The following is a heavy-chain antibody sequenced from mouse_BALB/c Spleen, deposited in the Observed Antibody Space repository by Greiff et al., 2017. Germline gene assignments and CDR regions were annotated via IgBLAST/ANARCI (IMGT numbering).Heavy chain of an antibody. Sequence: EVKLVESGGGLVKPGGSLKLSCAASGFTFSDYYMYWVRQTPEKRLEWVATISDGGSYTYYPDSVKGRFTISRDNAKNNLYLQMSSLKSEDTAMYYCAREDYYGSSYVTYWGQGTLVTVSA. D-gene: IGHD1-1*01. CDR2: ISDGGSYT. V-gene: IGHV5-4*02. J-gene: IGHJ3*01. CDR3: AREDYYGSSYVTY. CDR1: GFTFSDYY.